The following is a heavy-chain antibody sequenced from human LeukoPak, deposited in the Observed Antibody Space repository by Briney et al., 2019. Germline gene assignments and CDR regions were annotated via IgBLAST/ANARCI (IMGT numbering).Heavy chain of an antibody. CDR3: ARDLIWVGEFDVSDY. CDR1: GFTFSSNY. CDR2: IYSGGST. V-gene: IGHV3-53*01. D-gene: IGHD3-10*01. Sequence: PGGSLRLSCAASGFTFSSNYMSWVRQAPGKGLEWVSIIYSGGSTYYADSVKGRFTISRDNSKNTLYLQMNSLRAEDTAVYYCARDLIWVGEFDVSDYWGQGTLVTVSS. J-gene: IGHJ4*02.